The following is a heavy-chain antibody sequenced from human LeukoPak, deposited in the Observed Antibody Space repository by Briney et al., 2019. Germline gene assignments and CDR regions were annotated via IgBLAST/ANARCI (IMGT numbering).Heavy chain of an antibody. Sequence: KPSETLSHTCTVSGGSISSYYWSWIRQPPGKGLEWMGYIYTSGSTNYNPSLKSRVTISVDTSKNQFSLKLSSVTAADTAVYYCARQGGLASLYYFDYWGQGTLVTVSS. J-gene: IGHJ4*02. V-gene: IGHV4-4*09. CDR2: IYTSGST. CDR1: GGSISSYY. D-gene: IGHD3/OR15-3a*01. CDR3: ARQGGLASLYYFDY.